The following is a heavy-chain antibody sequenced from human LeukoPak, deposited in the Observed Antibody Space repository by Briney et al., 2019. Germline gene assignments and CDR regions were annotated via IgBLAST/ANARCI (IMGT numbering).Heavy chain of an antibody. Sequence: ASVKVSCKASGYTFTSYGISWVRQAPGQGLEWMGWISAYNGNTNYAQKLQGRVTMTTDTSTSTAYMELRSLRSGDTAVYYCARHQYYDFWSGYYFDGWGQGTLVTVSS. CDR1: GYTFTSYG. J-gene: IGHJ5*02. CDR3: ARHQYYDFWSGYYFDG. V-gene: IGHV1-18*01. CDR2: ISAYNGNT. D-gene: IGHD3-3*01.